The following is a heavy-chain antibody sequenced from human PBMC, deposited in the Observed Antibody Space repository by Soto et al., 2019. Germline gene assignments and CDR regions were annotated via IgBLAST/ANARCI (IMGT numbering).Heavy chain of an antibody. V-gene: IGHV3-30-3*01. CDR1: GFIFSTYA. CDR2: VSYDGNNK. D-gene: IGHD5-18*01. Sequence: QVQLVESGGGVVQPGRSLRLSCAASGFIFSTYAIHWVRQAPGKGLEWVAIVSYDGNNKYYADSVKGRFTVSRDNSKNTLSLQMNSLRAEDTAVYYCARDPRRGYGYDYYYQYGMDVWGQGTTVTVSS. J-gene: IGHJ6*02. CDR3: ARDPRRGYGYDYYYQYGMDV.